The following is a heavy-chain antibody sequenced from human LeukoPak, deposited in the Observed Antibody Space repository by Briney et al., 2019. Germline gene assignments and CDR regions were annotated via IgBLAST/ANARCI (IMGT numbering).Heavy chain of an antibody. J-gene: IGHJ5*02. Sequence: PGGSLRLSCAASGFTFSSYGMHWVRQAPGKGLEWVAVIWYDGSNKYNADSVKGRFTISRDNSKNTLYLQMNSLRAEDTAVYYCAREIGGDGSGTHWFDPWGQGTLVTVSS. D-gene: IGHD3-10*01. V-gene: IGHV3-33*01. CDR3: AREIGGDGSGTHWFDP. CDR1: GFTFSSYG. CDR2: IWYDGSNK.